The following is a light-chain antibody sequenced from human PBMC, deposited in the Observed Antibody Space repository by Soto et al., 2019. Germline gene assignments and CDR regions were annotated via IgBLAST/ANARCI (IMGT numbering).Light chain of an antibody. J-gene: IGKJ2*01. CDR1: QDIRND. Sequence: AIQMTQSPSSLSVSVGDRVTITCRASQDIRNDLGWYQQKPGKAPKLRIYGTSNLQSGVPSRFSGSGSGTDFNLTISSLQPEDFAIYYCLQDYIYPYTFGQGTKLEIK. CDR3: LQDYIYPYT. CDR2: GTS. V-gene: IGKV1-6*01.